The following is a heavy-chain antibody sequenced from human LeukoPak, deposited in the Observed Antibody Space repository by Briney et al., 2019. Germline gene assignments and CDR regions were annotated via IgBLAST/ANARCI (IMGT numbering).Heavy chain of an antibody. V-gene: IGHV4-38-2*02. CDR1: GYSISSYY. J-gene: IGHJ4*02. D-gene: IGHD3-10*01. CDR3: ARKYYYGSGSSKGLDY. CDR2: VYHSGSS. Sequence: SETLSLACTVSGYSISSYYWGWIRQPPGKGLEWIGSVYHSGSSYYNPSLKSRVTISVDKSKNQFSLKLSSVTAADTAVYYCARKYYYGSGSSKGLDYWGQGTLVTVSS.